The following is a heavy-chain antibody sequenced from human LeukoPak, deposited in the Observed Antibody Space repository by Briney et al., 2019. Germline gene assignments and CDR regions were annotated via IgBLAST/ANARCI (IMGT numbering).Heavy chain of an antibody. D-gene: IGHD2-2*01. CDR1: GGSISSYY. CDR3: ARGEGLGYCSSTSCSPDHDAFDI. CDR2: IYTSGST. V-gene: IGHV4-4*07. J-gene: IGHJ3*02. Sequence: SETPSRTCTVSGGSISSYYWSWIRQPAGKGLEWIGRIYTSGSTNYNPSLKSRVTMSVDTSKNQFSLKLSSVTAADTAVYYCARGEGLGYCSSTSCSPDHDAFDIWGQGTMVTVSS.